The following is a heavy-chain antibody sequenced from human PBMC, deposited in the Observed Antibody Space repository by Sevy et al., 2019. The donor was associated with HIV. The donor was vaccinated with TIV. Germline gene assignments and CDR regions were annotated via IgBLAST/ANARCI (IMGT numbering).Heavy chain of an antibody. CDR1: GYTLTELS. J-gene: IGHJ4*02. Sequence: ASVKVSCKVSGYTLTELSIHWVRQAPGKGLEWLVTFDPEDGKTIYAQNFQGRVTMTEEKSTDTTYLELSSMRSEDTAVYYCASTRDYYDSSGYYFDYWGQGTLVTVSS. D-gene: IGHD3-22*01. CDR3: ASTRDYYDSSGYYFDY. CDR2: FDPEDGKT. V-gene: IGHV1-24*01.